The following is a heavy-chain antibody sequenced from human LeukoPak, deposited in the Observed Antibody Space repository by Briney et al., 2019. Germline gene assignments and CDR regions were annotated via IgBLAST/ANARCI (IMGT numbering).Heavy chain of an antibody. V-gene: IGHV4-39*02. CDR3: ARDLGQYYDTSDNWFDP. D-gene: IGHD3-22*01. CDR1: SGSISTSNYY. J-gene: IGHJ5*02. Sequence: SETLSLTCTVSSGSISTSNYYWGWVRQPPGKALEWIGNIFYSGSTYYNPSLKRRVTISVDTSKNQFSLKLSSVTAADTAVYYCARDLGQYYDTSDNWFDPWGQGTLVTVSS. CDR2: IFYSGST.